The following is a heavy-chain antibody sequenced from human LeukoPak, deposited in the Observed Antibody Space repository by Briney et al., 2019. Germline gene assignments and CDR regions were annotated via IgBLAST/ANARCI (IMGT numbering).Heavy chain of an antibody. D-gene: IGHD2-2*01. CDR2: INPNSGGT. CDR3: ARVRSTSTHWFDP. V-gene: IGHV1-2*02. CDR1: GYTFTGYY. J-gene: IGHJ5*02. Sequence: ASVKVSCKASGYTFTGYYMLWVRQAPGQGLEWMGWINPNSGGTNYAQKFQGRVTMTRDTSISTAYMELSRLRSDDTAVYYCARVRSTSTHWFDPWGQGTLVTVSS.